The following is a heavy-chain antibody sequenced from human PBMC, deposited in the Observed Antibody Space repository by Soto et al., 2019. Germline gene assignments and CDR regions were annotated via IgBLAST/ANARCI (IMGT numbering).Heavy chain of an antibody. V-gene: IGHV6-1*01. D-gene: IGHD6-13*01. CDR2: TYYRSKWYN. CDR1: GDSVSSNSAA. J-gene: IGHJ4*02. Sequence: SQTLSLTCAISGDSVSSNSAAWNWIRQSPSRGLEWLGRTYYRSKWYNDYAVSVKSRITINPDTSKNQFSLQLNSVTPEDTAVYYCASDFPKGGNSSSWYDYGGQEPLLTFSS. CDR3: ASDFPKGGNSSSWYDY.